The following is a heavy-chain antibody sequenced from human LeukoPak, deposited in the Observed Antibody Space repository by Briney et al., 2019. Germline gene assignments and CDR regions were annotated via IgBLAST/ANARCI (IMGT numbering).Heavy chain of an antibody. CDR3: ARGPAYYDFWSGYHRGYYYYMDV. CDR1: GYTFTDYY. Sequence: ASVKVSCKASGYTFTDYYMHWVRQAPGQGLEWMGWINPNSGGTNYPQKFQGRVTMTRDTSISTAYMELSRLRSDDTAVYYCARGPAYYDFWSGYHRGYYYYMDVWGKGTTVTVSS. CDR2: INPNSGGT. V-gene: IGHV1-2*02. D-gene: IGHD3-3*01. J-gene: IGHJ6*03.